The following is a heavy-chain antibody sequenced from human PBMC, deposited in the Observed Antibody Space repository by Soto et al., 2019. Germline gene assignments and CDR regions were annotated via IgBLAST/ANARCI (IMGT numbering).Heavy chain of an antibody. CDR2: ISTYNGNT. CDR3: ARGAVVPAATGKSWFDP. J-gene: IGHJ5*02. V-gene: IGHV1-18*01. Sequence: QVQLVQSGAEVEKPGASVKVSCKASGYTFTSKGITWVRQAPGQGLEWMGWISTYNGNTNYAQKLQGRVIMTTDTSTSTVYMELRSLRSDDTAVYYCARGAVVPAATGKSWFDPWGQGTLVTVSS. CDR1: GYTFTSKG. D-gene: IGHD2-2*01.